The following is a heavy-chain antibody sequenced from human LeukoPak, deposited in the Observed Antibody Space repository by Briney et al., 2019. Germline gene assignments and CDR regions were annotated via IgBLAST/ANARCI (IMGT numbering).Heavy chain of an antibody. CDR3: ASQLRDYDFWSGPGGYYMDV. D-gene: IGHD3-3*01. Sequence: SVTVSCTASGGTFSSYAISWVRQAPGQGLEWMGGIIPIFGTANYAQKFQGRVTITTDESTSTAYMELSSLRSEDTAVYYCASQLRDYDFWSGPGGYYMDVWGKGTTVTVSS. J-gene: IGHJ6*03. V-gene: IGHV1-69*05. CDR1: GGTFSSYA. CDR2: IIPIFGTA.